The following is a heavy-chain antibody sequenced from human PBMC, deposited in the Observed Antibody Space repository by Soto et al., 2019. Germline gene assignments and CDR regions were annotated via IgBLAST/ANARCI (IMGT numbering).Heavy chain of an antibody. V-gene: IGHV3-30-3*01. CDR2: ISYDGSNK. CDR1: GFTFSSYA. CDR3: ARGANSGYDHLAGVYGMDV. D-gene: IGHD5-12*01. Sequence: QVQLVESGGGVVQPGRSLRLSCAASGFTFSSYAMHWVRQAPGKGLEWVAVISYDGSNKYYADSVKGRFTISRDNSKNTLYLQMNSLRDEATAVYYCARGANSGYDHLAGVYGMDVWGQGTTVTVSS. J-gene: IGHJ6*02.